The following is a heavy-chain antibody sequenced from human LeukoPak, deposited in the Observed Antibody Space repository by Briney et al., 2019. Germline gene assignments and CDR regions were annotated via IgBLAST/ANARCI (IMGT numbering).Heavy chain of an antibody. J-gene: IGHJ5*02. CDR2: IYYSGST. V-gene: IGHV4-31*03. Sequence: SETLSLTCTVSGGPISSGGYYWSWIRQHPGKGLEWIGYIYYSGSTYYNPSLKSRVTISVDTSKNQFSLKLSSVTAADTAVYYCAREAYYYDSSGKKYNWFDPWGQGTLVTVSS. CDR1: GGPISSGGYY. CDR3: AREAYYYDSSGKKYNWFDP. D-gene: IGHD3-22*01.